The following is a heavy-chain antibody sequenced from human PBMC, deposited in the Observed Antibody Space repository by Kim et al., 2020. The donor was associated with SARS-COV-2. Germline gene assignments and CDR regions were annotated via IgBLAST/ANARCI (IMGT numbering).Heavy chain of an antibody. CDR3: TTTSGADY. V-gene: IGHV3-15*01. Sequence: GWTTDYAAPVKGRFTISRDDSKNTLYLQMNSLKTEDTAVYYCTTTSGADYWGQGTLVTVSS. CDR2: GWTT. D-gene: IGHD2-15*01. J-gene: IGHJ4*02.